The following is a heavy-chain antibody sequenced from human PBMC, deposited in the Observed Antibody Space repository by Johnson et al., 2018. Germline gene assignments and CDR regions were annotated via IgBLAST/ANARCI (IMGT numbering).Heavy chain of an antibody. Sequence: QVQLVQSGGGVVQPGRSLRLSCAASGFTFSSYGMHWVRQAPGKGLEWVAVIYSGGSTYYADSVKGRFTISRENSQNTLYLQMNSLRAEDTAVYYCARDPLLTEGAFDIWGQGTMVTVSS. D-gene: IGHD2-21*01. CDR3: ARDPLLTEGAFDI. J-gene: IGHJ3*02. V-gene: IGHV3-NL1*01. CDR2: IYSGGST. CDR1: GFTFSSYG.